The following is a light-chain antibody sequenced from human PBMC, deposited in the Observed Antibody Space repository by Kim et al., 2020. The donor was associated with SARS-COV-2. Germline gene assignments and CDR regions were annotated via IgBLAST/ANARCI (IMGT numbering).Light chain of an antibody. V-gene: IGKV1-5*03. J-gene: IGKJ2*01. CDR2: KAS. CDR3: QQYNNFFT. Sequence: SASVGDRVTITCRASQSVGRWLAWYQQKPGKAANLLIYKASTLESGVPSRFSGSGSGTEFTLTISSLQPDDSATYYCQQYNNFFTFGQGTKVDIK. CDR1: QSVGRW.